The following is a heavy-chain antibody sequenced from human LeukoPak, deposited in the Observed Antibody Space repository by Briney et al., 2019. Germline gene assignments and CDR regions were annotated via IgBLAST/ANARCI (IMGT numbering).Heavy chain of an antibody. J-gene: IGHJ6*03. Sequence: ASVKVSCKASGYTFTGYYMHWVRQAPGQGLEWMGWINPNSGNTGYAQKFQGRVTMTRNTSISTAYMELSSLRSEDTAVYYCASRGGYRSYYYYYMDVWGKGTTVTVSS. CDR2: INPNSGNT. V-gene: IGHV1-8*02. D-gene: IGHD3-22*01. CDR1: GYTFTGYY. CDR3: ASRGGYRSYYYYYMDV.